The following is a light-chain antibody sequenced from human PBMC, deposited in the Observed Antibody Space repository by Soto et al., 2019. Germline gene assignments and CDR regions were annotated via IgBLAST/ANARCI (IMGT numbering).Light chain of an antibody. Sequence: IVLTQSPATLSLSPGERGTLSCRASQNLGTLYLAWFQQKSGQAPRLLIYSASRRATGIPDRFTGSGSGTDFTLTINRVEPEDFAVYFCQQYAGSPRTFGQGTKVEIK. CDR2: SAS. J-gene: IGKJ1*01. CDR3: QQYAGSPRT. V-gene: IGKV3-20*01. CDR1: QNLGTLY.